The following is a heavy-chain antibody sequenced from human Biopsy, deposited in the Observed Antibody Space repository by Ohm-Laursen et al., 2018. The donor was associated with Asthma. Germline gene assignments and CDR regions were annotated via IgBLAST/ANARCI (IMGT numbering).Heavy chain of an antibody. CDR1: DDSITSGGCC. CDR2: IHHSGTS. D-gene: IGHD3-22*01. Sequence: TLSLTCTVSDDSITSGGCCWNWIRQHPGKGLEWIGYIHHSGTSYFNPSLKSRVSFSRDTSKNQFSLRLSSVTAADTAMYYCARIPRRSGSYFVDYWGQGTLVTVSS. CDR3: ARIPRRSGSYFVDY. J-gene: IGHJ4*02. V-gene: IGHV4-31*03.